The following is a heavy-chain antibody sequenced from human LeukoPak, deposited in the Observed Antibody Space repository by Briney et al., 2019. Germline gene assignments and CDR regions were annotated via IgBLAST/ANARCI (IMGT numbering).Heavy chain of an antibody. CDR2: IYYSGST. D-gene: IGHD5-18*01. Sequence: SETLSLTCSVSGGSISSYYWSWIRQPPGKGLEWIGYIYYSGSTNYNPSLKSRVTISVDTSKNQFSLKLSSVTAADTAVYYCARVSQRRYSYGLMKWGQGTLVTVSS. CDR3: ARVSQRRYSYGLMK. V-gene: IGHV4-59*01. CDR1: GGSISSYY. J-gene: IGHJ4*02.